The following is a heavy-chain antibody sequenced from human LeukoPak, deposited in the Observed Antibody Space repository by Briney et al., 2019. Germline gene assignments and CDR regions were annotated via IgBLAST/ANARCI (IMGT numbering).Heavy chain of an antibody. CDR2: IYYSGST. V-gene: IGHV4-59*01. D-gene: IGHD3-3*01. J-gene: IGHJ6*02. Sequence: SETLSLTCTVSGGSISSYYWSWIRQPPGEGLEWIGYIYYSGSTNYNPSLKSRVTISVDTSKNQFSLKLSSVTAADTAVYYCARQSDYDPYYYGMDVWGQGTTVTVSS. CDR1: GGSISSYY. CDR3: ARQSDYDPYYYGMDV.